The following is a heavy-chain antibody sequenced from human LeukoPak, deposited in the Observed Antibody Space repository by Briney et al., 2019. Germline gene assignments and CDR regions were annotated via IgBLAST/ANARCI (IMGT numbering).Heavy chain of an antibody. D-gene: IGHD3-22*01. V-gene: IGHV3-7*01. Sequence: GGSLRLSCAASGFTFSSYWMSWVRQAPGKGLEWVANIKQDGSEKYYVDSVKGRFTISRDNAKNSLYLQMNSLRAEDTAVYYCARERGYGYYDSSVIDYWGQGTLVTVSS. J-gene: IGHJ4*02. CDR3: ARERGYGYYDSSVIDY. CDR1: GFTFSSYW. CDR2: IKQDGSEK.